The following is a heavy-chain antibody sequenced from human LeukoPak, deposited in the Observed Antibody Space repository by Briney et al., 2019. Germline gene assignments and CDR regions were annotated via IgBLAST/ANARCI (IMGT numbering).Heavy chain of an antibody. CDR1: GGSISPYY. D-gene: IGHD3/OR15-3a*01. V-gene: IGHV4-59*01. CDR2: ILYSGITT. Sequence: SETLSLTCTVSGGSISPYYWSWIRQTPGKGLEWIGYILYSGITTNYNPSLKSRVTISVDTSKNQFSLKLSSVTAADAAVYYCARVGDWSDLVYWGQGTLVTVSS. CDR3: ARVGDWSDLVY. J-gene: IGHJ4*02.